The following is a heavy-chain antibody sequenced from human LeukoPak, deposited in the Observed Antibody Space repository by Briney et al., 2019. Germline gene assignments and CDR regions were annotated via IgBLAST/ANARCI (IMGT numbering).Heavy chain of an antibody. D-gene: IGHD1-1*01. CDR2: IYHSGST. CDR3: AEVERRNY. J-gene: IGHJ4*02. V-gene: IGHV4-38-2*01. CDR1: GYSISSDYY. Sequence: PSETLSLTCAVSGYSISSDYYWGWIRQPPGRGLEWIGSIYHSGSTYYNPSLKSRVTISVDTSKNQFSLKLRSVTAADTAVYYCAEVERRNYWGQGTLVTVSS.